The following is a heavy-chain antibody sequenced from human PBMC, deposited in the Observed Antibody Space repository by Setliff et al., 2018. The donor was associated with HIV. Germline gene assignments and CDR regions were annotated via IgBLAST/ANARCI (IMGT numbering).Heavy chain of an antibody. J-gene: IGHJ4*02. Sequence: ASVKVSCKASGYTFTSYGISWVRQAPGQGLEWMGWISGYNGNTNYAQKLQGRVTMTTDTSTSTAYMELRSLRSDDTAVYYCARPIAVAGIYYFDYWGQGNLVTVSS. D-gene: IGHD6-19*01. CDR3: ARPIAVAGIYYFDY. CDR2: ISGYNGNT. V-gene: IGHV1-18*01. CDR1: GYTFTSYG.